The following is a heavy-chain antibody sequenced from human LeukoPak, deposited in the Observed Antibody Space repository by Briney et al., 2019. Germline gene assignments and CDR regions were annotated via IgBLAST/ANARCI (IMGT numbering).Heavy chain of an antibody. Sequence: SETLSLTCTVSGGSISSSSYYWGWIRQPPGKGLEWIGSIYYSGSTYYNPSLKSRVTISVDTSKNQFSLKLSSVTAADTAVYYCARETGYYGSGSSSYYMDVWGKGTTVTVFS. V-gene: IGHV4-39*07. CDR1: GGSISSSSYY. CDR3: ARETGYYGSGSSSYYMDV. J-gene: IGHJ6*03. D-gene: IGHD3-10*01. CDR2: IYYSGST.